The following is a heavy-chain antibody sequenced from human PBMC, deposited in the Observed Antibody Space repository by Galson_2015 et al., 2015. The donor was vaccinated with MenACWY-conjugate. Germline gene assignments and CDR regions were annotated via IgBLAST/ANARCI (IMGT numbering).Heavy chain of an antibody. CDR2: IKSDGSAT. V-gene: IGHV3-74*01. J-gene: IGHJ4*02. D-gene: IGHD6-13*01. Sequence: SLRLSCAASGFTLSSRWMHWVCQAPGKGLVWVSGIKSDGSATIYADSVKGRFTISRDSAKNTLCLQMNSLRAEDTAVYYCARGGAAAGYLFDSWGQGILVTVSS. CDR1: GFTLSSRW. CDR3: ARGGAAAGYLFDS.